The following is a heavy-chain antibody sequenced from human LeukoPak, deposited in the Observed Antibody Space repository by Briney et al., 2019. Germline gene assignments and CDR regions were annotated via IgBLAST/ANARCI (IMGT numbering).Heavy chain of an antibody. Sequence: GASVKVSCKASGYTFTGYYIHWVRQAPGQGLEWMGWINPNSGDTNYAQKFQGRVTMTRDTSISTGYMEPSRLRSDDTAVYYCARTTNNLFDPWGQGTLVTVSS. CDR2: INPNSGDT. D-gene: IGHD4-11*01. CDR3: ARTTNNLFDP. J-gene: IGHJ5*02. V-gene: IGHV1-2*02. CDR1: GYTFTGYY.